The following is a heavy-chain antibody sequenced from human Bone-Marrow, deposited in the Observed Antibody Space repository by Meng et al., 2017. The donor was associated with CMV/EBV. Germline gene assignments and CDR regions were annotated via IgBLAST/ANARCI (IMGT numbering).Heavy chain of an antibody. Sequence: GGSLRLSCAASGFTFSSYAMSWVRQAPGKGLEWVSVIYSGGSSTYYADSVKGRFTISRDNSKNTLYLQMNSLRAEDTAVYYCAKWYEYSSSSGGDYWGQGPLVTVSS. CDR2: IYSGGSST. J-gene: IGHJ4*02. D-gene: IGHD6-6*01. CDR1: GFTFSSYA. CDR3: AKWYEYSSSSGGDY. V-gene: IGHV3-23*03.